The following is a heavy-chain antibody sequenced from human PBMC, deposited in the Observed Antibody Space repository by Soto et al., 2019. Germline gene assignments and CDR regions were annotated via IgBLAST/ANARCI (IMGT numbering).Heavy chain of an antibody. CDR2: TYLRSKWCN. J-gene: IGHJ5*02. D-gene: IGHD5-12*01. CDR3: AKGENLGPKTGYAFDP. V-gene: IGHV6-1*01. CDR1: GDSVASNTAS. Sequence: PPQTLSLTCAISGDSVASNTASWNWIRQSPSRGLEWLGRTYLRSKWCNDYAASVKRRIIINPDTSNNQFSLQLNSVTPEDTAVYFCAKGENLGPKTGYAFDPWGQGIMVTVSS.